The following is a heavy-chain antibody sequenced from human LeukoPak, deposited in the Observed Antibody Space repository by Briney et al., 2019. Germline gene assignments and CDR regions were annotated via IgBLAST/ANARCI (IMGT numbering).Heavy chain of an antibody. CDR2: IKSKAAGGTT. V-gene: IGHV3-15*01. CDR1: GFAFRDAW. Sequence: GGSLRLSCAASGFAFRDAWMTWVRQAPGTGLEWVGRIKSKAAGGTTDYAAPVNGRFTISRDDSRNTLYLQMNSLRTEDTAVYYCTWYYYDTLDYWGPGALVTVSS. CDR3: TWYYYDTLDY. D-gene: IGHD3-22*01. J-gene: IGHJ4*02.